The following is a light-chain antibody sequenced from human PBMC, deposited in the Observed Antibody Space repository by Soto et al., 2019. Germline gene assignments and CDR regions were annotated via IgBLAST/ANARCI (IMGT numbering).Light chain of an antibody. V-gene: IGKV1-27*01. Sequence: EIRVNNTPAGLLFSLKYSVTITFRASQGISNYLAWYQQKPGKVPKLLIYAASTLQSGVPSRFSGSGSGTDFTLTISSLQPEDVATYYCQKDNSELEKFGQGTKVEIK. CDR3: QKDNSELEK. CDR2: AAS. J-gene: IGKJ1*01. CDR1: QGISNY.